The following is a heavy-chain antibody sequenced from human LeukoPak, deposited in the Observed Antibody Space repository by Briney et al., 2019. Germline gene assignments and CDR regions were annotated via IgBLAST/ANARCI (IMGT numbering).Heavy chain of an antibody. V-gene: IGHV3-74*01. J-gene: IGHJ4*02. CDR1: GFTFSSYW. D-gene: IGHD2-21*01. CDR3: VRDPHIENYFETNTGLRDF. Sequence: GGSLRLSCVASGFTFSSYWMHWVRQPPGKGPVWVSRINTDGSSSSYADSVKGRFTISRDNARNSLYLQMNSLRAEDTAVYYCVRDPHIENYFETNTGLRDFWGQGTLVTVSS. CDR2: INTDGSSS.